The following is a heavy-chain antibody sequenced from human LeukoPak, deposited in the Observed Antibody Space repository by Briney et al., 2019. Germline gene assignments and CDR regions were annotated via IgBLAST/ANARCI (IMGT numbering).Heavy chain of an antibody. Sequence: GGSLRLSCAASGFTFSSYAMSWGRQAPGKGLEWVSAISASGGTTYYADSVKGRFTMSRDNSKNTLYLQMNSLRAEDTAVYYCAKGYSSGWYPFDYWGQGTLVTVSS. J-gene: IGHJ4*02. CDR3: AKGYSSGWYPFDY. CDR2: ISASGGTT. V-gene: IGHV3-23*01. D-gene: IGHD6-19*01. CDR1: GFTFSSYA.